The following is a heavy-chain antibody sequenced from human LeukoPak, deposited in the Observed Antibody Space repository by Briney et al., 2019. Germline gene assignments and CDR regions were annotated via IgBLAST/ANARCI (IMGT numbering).Heavy chain of an antibody. CDR3: ARGTMIVDY. Sequence: ASVTVSCKASGYTFTSYDINWVRQAPGQGLEWMGWMNPNSGNTDYAQKFQGRVTMTRNTSISTAYMELSSLRSEDTAVYYCARGTMIVDYWGQGTLVTVS. V-gene: IGHV1-8*01. CDR1: GYTFTSYD. D-gene: IGHD3-22*01. J-gene: IGHJ4*02. CDR2: MNPNSGNT.